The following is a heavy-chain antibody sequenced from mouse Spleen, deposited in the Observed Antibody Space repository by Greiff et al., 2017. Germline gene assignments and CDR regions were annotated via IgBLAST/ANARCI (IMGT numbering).Heavy chain of an antibody. CDR2: ISYDGSN. V-gene: IGHV3-6*01. D-gene: IGHD4-1*01. J-gene: IGHJ3*01. CDR1: GYSITSGYY. Sequence: ESGPGLVKPSQSLSLTCSVTGYSITSGYYWNWIRQFPGNKLEWMGYISYDGSNNYNPSLKNRISITRDTSKNQFFLKLNSVTTEDTATYYCARDNWDGDWFAYWGQGTLVTVSA. CDR3: ARDNWDGDWFAY.